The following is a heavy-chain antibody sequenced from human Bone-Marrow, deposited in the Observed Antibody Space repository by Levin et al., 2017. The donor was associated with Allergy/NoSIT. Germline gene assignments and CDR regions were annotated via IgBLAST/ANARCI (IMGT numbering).Heavy chain of an antibody. CDR2: ISSSGSTI. J-gene: IGHJ6*03. CDR1: GFTFSSYE. Sequence: PGESLKISCAASGFTFSSYEMNWVRQAPGKGLEWVSYISSSGSTIYYADSVKGRFTISRDNAKNSLYLQMNSLRAEDTAVYYCARGRSELWSRTPVYDYYMDVWGKGTTVTVSS. CDR3: ARGRSELWSRTPVYDYYMDV. D-gene: IGHD3-10*01. V-gene: IGHV3-48*03.